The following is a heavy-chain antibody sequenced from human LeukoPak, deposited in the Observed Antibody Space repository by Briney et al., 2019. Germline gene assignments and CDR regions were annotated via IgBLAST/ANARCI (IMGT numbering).Heavy chain of an antibody. CDR3: ARLSHYHDSSGYYLGSYYFDY. CDR1: GGSISSNSYY. Sequence: PSETLSLTCTVSGGSISSNSYYWGWIRQPPGKGLEWIGSIYYGGSTYYNPSLKRRVTISVDTSKNQFSLKLSSVTAADTAVYYCARLSHYHDSSGYYLGSYYFDYWGQGTLVTVSS. J-gene: IGHJ4*02. V-gene: IGHV4-39*01. CDR2: IYYGGST. D-gene: IGHD3-22*01.